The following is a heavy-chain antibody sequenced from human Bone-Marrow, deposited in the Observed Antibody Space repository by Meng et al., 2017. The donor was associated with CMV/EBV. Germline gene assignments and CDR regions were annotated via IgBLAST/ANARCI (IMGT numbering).Heavy chain of an antibody. Sequence: GGSLRLSCAASGFTFSSFAMHWVRQAPGKGLEYVSAISSNGGSTYYADSVKGRFTISRDNSKNTLYLQMNSLRAEDTAVYYCARKIYYGSGSYPDYWGQGNLVTVSS. CDR1: GFTFSSFA. CDR2: ISSNGGST. CDR3: ARKIYYGSGSYPDY. D-gene: IGHD3-10*01. V-gene: IGHV3-64*02. J-gene: IGHJ4*02.